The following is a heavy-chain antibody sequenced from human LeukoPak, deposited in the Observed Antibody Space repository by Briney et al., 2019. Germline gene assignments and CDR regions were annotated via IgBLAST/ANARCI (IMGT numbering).Heavy chain of an antibody. CDR2: ISLSGRT. J-gene: IGHJ4*02. D-gene: IGHD2-8*01. CDR1: GGSISNTNW. V-gene: IGHV4-4*02. CDR3: SRENGAFSPFGY. Sequence: SGTLSLTCGVSGGSISNTNWWSWVRQPPGQGLEWIGEISLSGRTNYNPCLKSRLTVSLAKSKNHLSLNLTSVTAADTAVYYCSRENGAFSPFGYWGQGTLVTVPS.